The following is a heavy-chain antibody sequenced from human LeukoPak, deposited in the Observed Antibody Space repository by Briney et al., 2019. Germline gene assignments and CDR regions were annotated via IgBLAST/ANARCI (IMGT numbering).Heavy chain of an antibody. CDR2: IYSGGST. CDR1: GFTVSSNY. J-gene: IGHJ4*02. CDR3: ARITMVRGVKYNYFDY. V-gene: IGHV3-53*01. Sequence: GGSLRLSYAASGFTVSSNYMSWVRQAPGKGLEWVSVIYSGGSTYYADSVKGRFTISRDNSKNTLYLQMNSLRAEDTAVYYCARITMVRGVKYNYFDYWGQGTLVTVSS. D-gene: IGHD3-10*01.